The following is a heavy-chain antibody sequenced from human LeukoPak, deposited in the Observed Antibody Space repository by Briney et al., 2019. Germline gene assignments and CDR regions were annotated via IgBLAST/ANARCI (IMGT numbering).Heavy chain of an antibody. Sequence: KFQGRVTITRDTSASTAYMELRSLRSEDTAVYYCARSALVGATIFYYWGQGTLVTVSS. D-gene: IGHD1-26*01. V-gene: IGHV1-3*01. J-gene: IGHJ4*02. CDR3: ARSALVGATIFYY.